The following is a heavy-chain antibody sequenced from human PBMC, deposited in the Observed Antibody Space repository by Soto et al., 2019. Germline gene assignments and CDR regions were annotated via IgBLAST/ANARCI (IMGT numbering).Heavy chain of an antibody. CDR2: INAGNGNT. CDR1: GYTFTSYA. V-gene: IGHV1-3*01. D-gene: IGHD6-19*01. J-gene: IGHJ4*02. Sequence: ASVKVSCKASGYTFTSYAMHWVRQAPGQRLEWMGWINAGNGNTKYSQKFQGRVTITRDTSASTAYMELSSLRSEDTAVYYCARERYSSGYWGYWGQGTLVTVSS. CDR3: ARERYSSGYWGY.